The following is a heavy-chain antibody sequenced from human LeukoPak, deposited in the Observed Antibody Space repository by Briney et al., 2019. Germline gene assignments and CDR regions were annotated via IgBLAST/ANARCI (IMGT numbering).Heavy chain of an antibody. D-gene: IGHD2-2*01. CDR2: IYYSRST. CDR1: GGSISSSSYY. CDR3: ALGNIVVVPAGGYYFDY. V-gene: IGHV4-39*01. J-gene: IGHJ4*02. Sequence: SETLSLTCTVSGGSISSSSYYWGWIRQPPGKGLEWIGSIYYSRSTYYNPSLKSRVTISVDTSKNQFSLKLSSVTAADTAVYYCALGNIVVVPAGGYYFDYWGQGTLVTVSS.